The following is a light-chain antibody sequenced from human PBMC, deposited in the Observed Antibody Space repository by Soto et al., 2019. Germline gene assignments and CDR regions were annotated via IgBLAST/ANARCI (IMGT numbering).Light chain of an antibody. CDR3: CSYAGSSTFVV. CDR1: SSDVGSYNL. V-gene: IGLV2-23*01. J-gene: IGLJ2*01. CDR2: EGS. Sequence: QSALTQPASVSGSPGQSITISCTGTSSDVGSYNLVSWYQQHPGKAPKLMIYEGSKRPSGVSNRFSGSKSGNTASLTISGLQAEDEADYYCCSYAGSSTFVVFGGGTNHTVL.